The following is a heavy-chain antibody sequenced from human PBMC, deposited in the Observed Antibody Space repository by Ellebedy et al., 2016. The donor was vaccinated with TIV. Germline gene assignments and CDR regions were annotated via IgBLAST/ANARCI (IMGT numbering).Heavy chain of an antibody. CDR2: IRTKANSYAT. CDR3: ARDQELLSYAFDI. V-gene: IGHV3-73*01. CDR1: GLTFSGAD. J-gene: IGHJ3*02. D-gene: IGHD1-26*01. Sequence: PGGSLRLSCVASGLTFSGADVHWVRQAPGKGLEWAGRIRTKANSYATEYTASVKGRFTISRENAKNSLYLQMNSLRAGDTAVYYCARDQELLSYAFDIWGQGTMVTVSS.